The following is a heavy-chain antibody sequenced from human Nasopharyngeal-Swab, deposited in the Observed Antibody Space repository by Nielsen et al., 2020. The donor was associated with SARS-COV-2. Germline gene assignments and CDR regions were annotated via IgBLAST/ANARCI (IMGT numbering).Heavy chain of an antibody. V-gene: IGHV3-9*01. Sequence: SLKISCAASGFTFDDYAMHWVRQAPGKGLEWVSGISWNSGSIGYADSVKGRFTISRDNAKNSLYLQMNSLRAEDTALYYCAKDIGGYYYDSRGFGYWGQGTLVTVSS. J-gene: IGHJ4*02. CDR1: GFTFDDYA. CDR3: AKDIGGYYYDSRGFGY. D-gene: IGHD3-22*01. CDR2: ISWNSGSI.